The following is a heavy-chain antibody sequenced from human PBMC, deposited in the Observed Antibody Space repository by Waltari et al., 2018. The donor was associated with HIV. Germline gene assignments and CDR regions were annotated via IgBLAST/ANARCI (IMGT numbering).Heavy chain of an antibody. Sequence: EGELVESGGGLVLPGGSLRLSCAGNGFIFGAYAMSWVRQAPGKGLEWVSSTGGAGDDAYYADSVKGRFTISRDHSKKTLHLQMNSLRAEDTAVYYCAKDHFARNSLWDAFDIWGQGTMVTVSS. CDR1: GFIFGAYA. CDR2: TGGAGDDA. V-gene: IGHV3-23*04. D-gene: IGHD2-21*01. J-gene: IGHJ3*02. CDR3: AKDHFARNSLWDAFDI.